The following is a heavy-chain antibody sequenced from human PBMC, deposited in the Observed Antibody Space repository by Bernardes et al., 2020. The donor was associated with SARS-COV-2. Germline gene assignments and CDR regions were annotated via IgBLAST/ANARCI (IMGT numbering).Heavy chain of an antibody. Sequence: GGSLRLSCAASGFTFSSYAMSWVRQAPGKGLEWVSAISGSGGSTYYADSVKGRFTISRDNSKNTLYLQMNSLRAEDTAVYYCAKNPLYCSDGSCYSFYYYGMDVWGQGTTVTVSS. CDR3: AKNPLYCSDGSCYSFYYYGMDV. D-gene: IGHD2-15*01. J-gene: IGHJ6*02. V-gene: IGHV3-23*01. CDR1: GFTFSSYA. CDR2: ISGSGGST.